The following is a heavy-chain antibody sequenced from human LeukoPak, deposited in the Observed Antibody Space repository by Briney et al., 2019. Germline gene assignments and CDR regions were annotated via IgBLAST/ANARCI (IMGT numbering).Heavy chain of an antibody. CDR2: ISYDGSNK. V-gene: IGHV3-30*04. D-gene: IGHD3-3*01. J-gene: IGHJ6*02. Sequence: GGSLRLSCAASGFTFSSYAIHWVRRAPGKGLEWVAVISYDGSNKYYADSVKGRFTISRDNSKNTLYLQMNSLRAEDTAVYYCARGPNYDFWCGSSSNGMDVWGQGTTVTVSS. CDR1: GFTFSSYA. CDR3: ARGPNYDFWCGSSSNGMDV.